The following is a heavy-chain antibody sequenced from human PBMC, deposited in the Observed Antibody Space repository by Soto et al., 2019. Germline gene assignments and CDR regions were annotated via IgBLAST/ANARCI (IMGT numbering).Heavy chain of an antibody. CDR2: IVVGSGNA. D-gene: IGHD4-4*01. CDR1: GFTSTSSA. V-gene: IGHV1-58*01. Sequence: ASVKVSCKPSGFTSTSSAVQLVRQTRGQGLEWIGWIVVGSGNAQYAQKFQERVTITRDKSSNTSYLEVSSLRHGDTAVYYCTVDTDGPDDWG. CDR3: TVDTDGPDD. J-gene: IGHJ6*02.